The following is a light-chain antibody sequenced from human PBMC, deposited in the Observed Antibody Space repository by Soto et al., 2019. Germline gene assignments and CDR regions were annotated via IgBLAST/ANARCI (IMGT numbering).Light chain of an antibody. CDR1: SSDVGKYDY. CDR3: NSYVAGSHV. J-gene: IGLJ1*01. CDR2: EVS. Sequence: QSVLAQPPSASGSPGQSVTISCTGTSSDVGKYDYASWFQHHPGKAPKLIIYEVSKRPSGVPDRFSGSKSGSTASLTVSGLQTEDEADYYCNSYVAGSHVFGTGTKV. V-gene: IGLV2-8*01.